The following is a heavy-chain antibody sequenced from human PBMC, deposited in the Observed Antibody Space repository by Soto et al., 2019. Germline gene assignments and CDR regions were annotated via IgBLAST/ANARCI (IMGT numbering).Heavy chain of an antibody. D-gene: IGHD6-13*01. CDR1: GGTFSSYA. V-gene: IGHV1-69*13. J-gene: IGHJ6*02. CDR2: IIPIFGTA. Sequence: ASVKVSCKASGGTFSSYAISWVRQAPGQGLEWMGGIIPIFGTANYAQKFQGRVTITADESTSTAYMELSSLRSEDTAVYYCARERAAAGLYYYGMDVWGQGTTVTVSS. CDR3: ARERAAAGLYYYGMDV.